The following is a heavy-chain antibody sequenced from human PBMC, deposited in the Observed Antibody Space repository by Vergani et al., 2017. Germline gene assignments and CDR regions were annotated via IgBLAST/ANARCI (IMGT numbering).Heavy chain of an antibody. CDR3: ARSGYCAHGVCYMTYYYYRDV. J-gene: IGHJ6*03. Sequence: QVQLQESGPGLLKPSQTLSLTCTVSGASVSRGTYYWTWIRQPAGKKLEWIVRMYTSGHTIYNPSLESRVTMSVDTSKNQFSLQLSSVTAADTAVYYCARSGYCAHGVCYMTYYYYRDVWGKGTAVTVSS. CDR2: MYTSGHT. V-gene: IGHV4-61*02. D-gene: IGHD2-8*01. CDR1: GASVSRGTYY.